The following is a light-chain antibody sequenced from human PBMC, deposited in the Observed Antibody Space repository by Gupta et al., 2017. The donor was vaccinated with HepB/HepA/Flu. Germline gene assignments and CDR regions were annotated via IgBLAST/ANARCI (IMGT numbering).Light chain of an antibody. CDR3: QQCVTAPWT. CDR1: QSISTY. CDR2: GAS. V-gene: IGKV1-39*01. Sequence: DIQMTESPSSLSASVGDRVTITCWASQSISTYLNWYYQKPGTAPKLLISGASNLQTGVPSRFSGGGSETDFTLTITGLQPVDFATLYCQQCVTAPWTFGQGTKVEI. J-gene: IGKJ1*01.